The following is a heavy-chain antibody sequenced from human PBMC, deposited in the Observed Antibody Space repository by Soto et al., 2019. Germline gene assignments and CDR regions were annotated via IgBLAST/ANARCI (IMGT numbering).Heavy chain of an antibody. D-gene: IGHD1-1*01. CDR3: ARGTLERRILDY. Sequence: SETLSLTCTVSGGSISSGDYYWSWIRQPPGKGLEWIGYIYYSGSTYYNPSLKSRATISVDTSKNQFSLKLSSVTAADTAVYYCARGTLERRILDYWGQGTLVTVSS. J-gene: IGHJ4*02. CDR2: IYYSGST. CDR1: GGSISSGDYY. V-gene: IGHV4-30-4*01.